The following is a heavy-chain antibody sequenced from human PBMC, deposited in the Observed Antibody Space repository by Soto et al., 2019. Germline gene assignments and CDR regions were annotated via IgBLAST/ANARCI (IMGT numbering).Heavy chain of an antibody. V-gene: IGHV5-51*01. J-gene: IGHJ3*02. D-gene: IGHD6-13*01. CDR2: IYPGDSDT. CDR1: GYSFTSYW. Sequence: GESLKISCKGSGYSFTSYWIGWVRQMPGKGLEWMGIIYPGDSDTRYSPSFQGQVTISADKSISTAYLQWSSLKASDTAMYYCAGSYSSSWYSDAFDIWGQGTMVTGSS. CDR3: AGSYSSSWYSDAFDI.